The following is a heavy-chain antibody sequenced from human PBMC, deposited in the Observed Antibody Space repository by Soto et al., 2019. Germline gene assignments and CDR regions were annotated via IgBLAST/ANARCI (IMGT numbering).Heavy chain of an antibody. J-gene: IGHJ6*02. CDR2: INPNSGGT. CDR1: GYTFTGYY. V-gene: IGHV1-2*04. Sequence: ASVKVSCKASGYTFTGYYMHWVRQAPGQGLERMGWINPNSGGTNYAQKFQGWVTMTRDTSISTAYMELSRLRSDDTAVYYCARERGLEQWLVGPYYYYGMDVWGQGTTVTVSS. CDR3: ARERGLEQWLVGPYYYYGMDV. D-gene: IGHD6-19*01.